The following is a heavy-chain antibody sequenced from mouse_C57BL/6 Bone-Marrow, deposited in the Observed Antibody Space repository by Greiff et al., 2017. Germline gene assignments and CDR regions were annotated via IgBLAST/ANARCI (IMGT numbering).Heavy chain of an antibody. Sequence: QVQLQQSGAELVKPGASVKLSCKASGYTFTSYWMHWVKQRPGQGLEWIGMIHPNSGSTNYNEKFKSKATLTVDKSSSTAYMQLSSLTSEDSAVYYCARLRGNSYFSWFAYWGQGTLVTVSA. J-gene: IGHJ3*01. V-gene: IGHV1-64*01. CDR2: IHPNSGST. CDR3: ARLRGNSYFSWFAY. D-gene: IGHD2-1*01. CDR1: GYTFTSYW.